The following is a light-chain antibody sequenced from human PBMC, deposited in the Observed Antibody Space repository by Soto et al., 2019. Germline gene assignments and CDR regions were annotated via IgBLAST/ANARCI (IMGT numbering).Light chain of an antibody. CDR1: QSISSSY. CDR2: GAS. J-gene: IGKJ3*01. CDR3: QQYGGSPPFT. Sequence: EIVLTQSPGTLSLSPGERATLSCRGSQSISSSYLAWYQQKPGQAPRLLISGASSRATGIPDRFSGSGSGTDFTLTISRLEPEDFAVYYCQQYGGSPPFTFGLGTKVDIK. V-gene: IGKV3-20*01.